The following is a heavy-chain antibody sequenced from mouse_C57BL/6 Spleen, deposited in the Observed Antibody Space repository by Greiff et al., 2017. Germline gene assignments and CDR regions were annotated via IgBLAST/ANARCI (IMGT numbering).Heavy chain of an antibody. D-gene: IGHD1-1*01. CDR3: ASPYYGSSYNYAMDY. CDR2: IDPEDGET. CDR1: GFNIKDYY. Sequence: EVQLQQSGAELVKPGASVKLSCTASGFNIKDYYMHWVKQRTEQGLEWIGRIDPEDGETKYAPKFQGQATITADTSSNTAYLQLSSLTSEDTAVYYCASPYYGSSYNYAMDYWGQGTSVTVSS. V-gene: IGHV14-2*01. J-gene: IGHJ4*01.